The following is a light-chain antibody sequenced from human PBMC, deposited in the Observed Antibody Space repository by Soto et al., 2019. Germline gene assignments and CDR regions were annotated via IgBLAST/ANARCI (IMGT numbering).Light chain of an antibody. J-gene: IGKJ4*02. CDR3: QKSNSAPLT. CDR2: AAS. Sequence: DIQMTQSPSSLSVSVGDRVTITCRASQGISSYLAWYQQKPGKVPKLLIYAASTLHSGVPSRFSGSGSGTDFTRTISRLQPEDVAAYYCQKSNSAPLTFGGGTKVEIK. CDR1: QGISSY. V-gene: IGKV1-27*01.